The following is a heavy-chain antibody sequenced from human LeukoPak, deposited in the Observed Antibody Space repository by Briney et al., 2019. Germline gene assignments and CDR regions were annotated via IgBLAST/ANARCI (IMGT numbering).Heavy chain of an antibody. J-gene: IGHJ6*04. CDR1: GGSFSGYY. CDR2: INHSGST. D-gene: IGHD2/OR15-2a*01. V-gene: IGHV4-34*01. Sequence: SETLSLTCAVYGGSFSGYYWSWIRQPPGKGLEWIGEINHSGSTNYNPSLKSRVTISVDTSKNQFSLKLSSVTAADTAVYYCARRPRKNSALAVWGKGTTVTVSS. CDR3: ARRPRKNSALAV.